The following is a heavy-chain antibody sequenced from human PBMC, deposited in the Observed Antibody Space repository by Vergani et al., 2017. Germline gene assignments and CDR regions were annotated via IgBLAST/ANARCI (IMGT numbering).Heavy chain of an antibody. CDR1: GFSFNSYW. CDR3: ARARCIEACYMSNLLYS. J-gene: IGHJ4*02. Sequence: DVHLAESGGGFFQPGGSLRLSCSASGFSFNSYWMHWVRQVPGKGLLWVSRIKSDGSITAYADSVKGRFTISRDNAQNKLYLQMDSLRVEDTGVYYCARARCIEACYMSNLLYSWGQGTLVTVSS. V-gene: IGHV3-74*03. D-gene: IGHD3-16*02. CDR2: IKSDGSIT.